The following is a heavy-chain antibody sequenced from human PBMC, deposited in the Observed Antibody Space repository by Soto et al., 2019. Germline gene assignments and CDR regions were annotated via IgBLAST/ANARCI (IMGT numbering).Heavy chain of an antibody. V-gene: IGHV1-3*01. CDR3: ASEIDATTATSLDY. CDR1: GYTFSGSV. J-gene: IGHJ4*02. CDR2: INADNGNT. Sequence: QVQLVQSGAEVKKPGASVKVSCKASGYTFSGSVMHWVRQAPGQVLEWMGWINADNGNTKYSQKFQGRVTMTWDTSASTAYMEVSSLRSEDTAIYYCASEIDATTATSLDYWGQGTLVTVSS. D-gene: IGHD4-17*01.